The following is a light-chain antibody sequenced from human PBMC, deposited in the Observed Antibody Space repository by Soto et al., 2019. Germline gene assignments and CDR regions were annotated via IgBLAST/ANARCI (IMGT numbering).Light chain of an antibody. CDR2: GAS. V-gene: IGKV3-15*01. CDR1: QSVSSD. CDR3: QQYNNWSLT. Sequence: EIVMTQSPATLSVSPWEGATLSCRASQSVSSDLAWYQQKPGQAPRLLFYGASTRATGVPARFSGSGSGTAFTLTVSSLQSEDFAIYYCQQYNNWSLTFGQGTRLEIK. J-gene: IGKJ5*01.